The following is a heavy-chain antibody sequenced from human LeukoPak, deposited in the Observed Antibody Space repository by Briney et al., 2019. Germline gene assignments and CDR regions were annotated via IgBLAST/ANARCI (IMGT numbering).Heavy chain of an antibody. CDR1: GFIFSDYA. J-gene: IGHJ5*02. CDR2: ISHIGTST. Sequence: GSLRLSCAASGFIFSDYAMNWVRQAPGKGLEWISAISHIGTSTYYADSVKGRFTISRDNSKNTVFLQMNSLKVEDTAVYYCVKQSTGSNWFDPWGQGTLVTVSS. V-gene: IGHV3-23*01. CDR3: VKQSTGSNWFDP.